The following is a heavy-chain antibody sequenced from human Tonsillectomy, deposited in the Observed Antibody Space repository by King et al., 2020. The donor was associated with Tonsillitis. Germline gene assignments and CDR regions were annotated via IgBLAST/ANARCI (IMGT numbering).Heavy chain of an antibody. CDR3: ARHPASTRCCATDY. D-gene: IGHD2-2*01. J-gene: IGHJ4*02. CDR2: IYYSGST. V-gene: IGHV4-39*01. CDR1: GGSISSSSYY. Sequence: QLQESGPGLVKPSETLSLTCTVSGGSISSSSYYWGWIRQPPGKGLEWIGSIYYSGSTYYNPSLKSRVTISVDTSKNQFSLKLSSVTAADAAVYYCARHPASTRCCATDYWGQGTLVTVSS.